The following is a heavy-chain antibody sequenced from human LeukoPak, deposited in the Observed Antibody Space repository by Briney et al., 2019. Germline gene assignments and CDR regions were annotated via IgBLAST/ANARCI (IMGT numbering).Heavy chain of an antibody. CDR1: GYTFTSYG. V-gene: IGHV1-18*01. J-gene: IGHJ4*02. CDR3: AREAPRYYDSSGYYYRRDYFDY. D-gene: IGHD3-22*01. Sequence: GASVKVSCKASGYTFTSYGISWVRQAPGQGLEWMGWISVYNGNTKYAQKLQGRVTMTTDTSTSTAYMELRSLRSGDTAVYYCAREAPRYYDSSGYYYRRDYFDYWGQGTLVTVSS. CDR2: ISVYNGNT.